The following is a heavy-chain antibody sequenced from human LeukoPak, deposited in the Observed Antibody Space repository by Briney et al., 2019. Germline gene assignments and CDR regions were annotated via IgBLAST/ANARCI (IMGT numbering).Heavy chain of an antibody. J-gene: IGHJ4*02. D-gene: IGHD3-10*01. CDR2: TYYSGST. CDR3: ARYYYVSGSYYFDY. Sequence: PSETLSLTCTVSGGSINNYYWSWIRQPPGKGLEWIGYTYYSGSTNYNPSLKSRLTISVDTSKNQFSLKLSSVTAADTAVYYCARYYYVSGSYYFDYWGQGTLVTASS. V-gene: IGHV4-59*01. CDR1: GGSINNYY.